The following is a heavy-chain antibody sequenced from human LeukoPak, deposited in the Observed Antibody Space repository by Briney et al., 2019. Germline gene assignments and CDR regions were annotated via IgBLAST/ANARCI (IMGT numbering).Heavy chain of an antibody. V-gene: IGHV4-34*01. CDR2: INHSGST. CDR1: EFTFSTYS. J-gene: IGHJ5*02. D-gene: IGHD3-10*01. CDR3: ARGRRITMVRGVMSWFDP. Sequence: GSLRLTCAASEFTFSTYSMNWVRQPPGKGLEWIGEINHSGSTNYNPSLKSRVTISVDTSKNQFSLKLSSVTAADTAVYYCARGRRITMVRGVMSWFDPWGQGTLVTVSS.